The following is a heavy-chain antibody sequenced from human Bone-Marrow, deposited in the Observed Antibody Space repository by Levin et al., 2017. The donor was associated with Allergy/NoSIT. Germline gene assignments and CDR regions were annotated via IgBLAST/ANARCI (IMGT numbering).Heavy chain of an antibody. Sequence: GGSLRLSCAASGFTFGNYAIHWVRQAPGKGLEWVSGISWNSDAIGYADSVKGRFTISRDNAKKSLYLQMNNLKIEDTALYHCAKLPQKGYSKDSRRIKADYWGQGTLVTVSS. V-gene: IGHV3-9*01. CDR3: AKLPQKGYSKDSRRIKADY. CDR1: GFTFGNYA. D-gene: IGHD2-15*01. CDR2: ISWNSDAI. J-gene: IGHJ4*02.